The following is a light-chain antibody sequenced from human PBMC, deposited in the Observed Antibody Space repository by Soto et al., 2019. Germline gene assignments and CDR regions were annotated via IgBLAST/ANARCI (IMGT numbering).Light chain of an antibody. V-gene: IGKV1-6*01. CDR2: AAS. Sequence: AIQMTQSPSSLSASVGDRVTITCRARQGIRNDLGWYQQKPGKAPKLLIYAASSLQSGVPSRFSGSGSGPDFTLTISSLQPEDFATYHCLQDYNYLLTFGGGTKVEIK. CDR1: QGIRND. J-gene: IGKJ4*02. CDR3: LQDYNYLLT.